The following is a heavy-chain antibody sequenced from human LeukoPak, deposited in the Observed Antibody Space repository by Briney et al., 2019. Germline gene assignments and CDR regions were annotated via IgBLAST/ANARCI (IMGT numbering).Heavy chain of an antibody. Sequence: GGFLRLSCAASGFTFSSYSMNWVRQAPGKGLEWVSSISSSSSYIYYADSVKDRFTISRDNDKNSMYLQMNSLRAKDTALYYCARGGYCSSTSCSVAYFDYWGQGTLATVSS. D-gene: IGHD2-2*01. J-gene: IGHJ4*02. CDR2: ISSSSSYI. V-gene: IGHV3-21*01. CDR1: GFTFSSYS. CDR3: ARGGYCSSTSCSVAYFDY.